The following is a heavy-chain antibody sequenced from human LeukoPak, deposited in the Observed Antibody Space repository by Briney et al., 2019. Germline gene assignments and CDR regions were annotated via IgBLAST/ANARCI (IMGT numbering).Heavy chain of an antibody. CDR2: IKHDGSER. CDR1: GFTFSSYW. Sequence: PGGSLRLSCAASGFTFSSYWMSWVRQAPGKGLEWVANIKHDGSERYYVDSVKGRFTISRDDAKKSLYLQMNSLRAEDTALYYCARGLGRVAVPATGSFDLWGQGTMVTAS. D-gene: IGHD2-2*01. J-gene: IGHJ3*01. CDR3: ARGLGRVAVPATGSFDL. V-gene: IGHV3-7*03.